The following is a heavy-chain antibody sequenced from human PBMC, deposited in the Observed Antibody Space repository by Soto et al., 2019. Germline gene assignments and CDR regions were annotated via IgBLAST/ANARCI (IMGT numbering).Heavy chain of an antibody. D-gene: IGHD6-6*01. CDR3: ARHADSSSSS. CDR2: IYSGGST. CDR1: GFTVSSNY. V-gene: IGHV3-66*04. Sequence: GGSLRLSCAASGFTVSSNYMSWVRQAPGKGLEWVSVIYSGGSTYYADSVKGRFTISRDNSKNTLYLQMNSLRADDTAVYYCARHADSSSSSWGQGTLVTVSS. J-gene: IGHJ5*02.